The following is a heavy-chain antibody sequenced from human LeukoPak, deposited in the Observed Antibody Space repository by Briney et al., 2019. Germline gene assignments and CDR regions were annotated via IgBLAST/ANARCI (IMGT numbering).Heavy chain of an antibody. CDR2: IYYSGST. J-gene: IGHJ6*03. CDR1: GGSISSYY. Sequence: SETLSLTCTVSGGSISSYYWSWIRQPPGKGLEWIGSIYYSGSTYYNPSLKSRVTISVDTSKNQFSLKLSSVTAADTAVYYCARMGLRLGEPYYMDVWGKGTTVTISS. D-gene: IGHD3-16*01. CDR3: ARMGLRLGEPYYMDV. V-gene: IGHV4-39*01.